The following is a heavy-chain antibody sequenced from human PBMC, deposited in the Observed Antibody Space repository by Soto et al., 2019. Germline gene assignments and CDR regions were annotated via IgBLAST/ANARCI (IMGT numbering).Heavy chain of an antibody. V-gene: IGHV3-33*01. CDR2: IWYDGSNK. CDR3: ASDGGAAGTISYAFDI. D-gene: IGHD6-13*01. Sequence: QVQLVESGGGVVQPGRSRRLSFAASGFTFSSYGRPWVGQAPGKGLEWVAVIWYDGSNKYYADSVKGRFTISRDNSKNTLYLQMNSLRAEDTAVYYCASDGGAAGTISYAFDIWGQGTMVTVSS. J-gene: IGHJ3*02. CDR1: GFTFSSYG.